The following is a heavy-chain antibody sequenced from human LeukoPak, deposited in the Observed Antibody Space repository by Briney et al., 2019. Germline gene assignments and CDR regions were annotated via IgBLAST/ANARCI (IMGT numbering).Heavy chain of an antibody. CDR2: IYYSGST. D-gene: IGHD6-6*01. J-gene: IGHJ4*02. CDR3: ARVGGSSSVGY. V-gene: IGHV4-59*01. Sequence: SETLSLTCTVSGGSISSYYWSWIRQPPGKGLEWIGYIYYSGSTNYNPSLKSRVTISVDTSKNQFSLKLSSVTAADTAVYYCARVGGSSSVGYWGQGTLVTVSS. CDR1: GGSISSYY.